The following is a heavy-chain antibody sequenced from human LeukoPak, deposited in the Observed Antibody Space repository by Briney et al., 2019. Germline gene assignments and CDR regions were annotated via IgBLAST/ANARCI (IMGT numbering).Heavy chain of an antibody. CDR1: GFTVSSNY. V-gene: IGHV3-23*01. CDR3: AKDGREQWLVPYYFDY. Sequence: GGSLRLSCAAPGFTVSSNYMSWVRQAPGKGLEWVSAISSSGGRTSYVDSVKGRFTISRDNSKNTLYLQMNSLRAEDTAVYYCAKDGREQWLVPYYFDYWGQGALVTVSS. CDR2: ISSSGGRT. D-gene: IGHD6-19*01. J-gene: IGHJ4*02.